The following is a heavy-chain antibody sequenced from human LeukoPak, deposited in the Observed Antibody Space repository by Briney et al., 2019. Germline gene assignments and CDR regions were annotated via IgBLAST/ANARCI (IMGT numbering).Heavy chain of an antibody. CDR3: ARVWAGLNYDILTGYYADSPFDY. V-gene: IGHV4-34*01. CDR2: INHSGST. J-gene: IGHJ4*02. CDR1: GGSFSGYY. Sequence: SETLFLTCAVYGGSFSGYYWSWIRQPPGKGLEWIGEINHSGSTNYNPSLKSRVTISVDTSKNQFSLKLSSVTAADTAVYYCARVWAGLNYDILTGYYADSPFDYWGQGTLVTVSS. D-gene: IGHD3-9*01.